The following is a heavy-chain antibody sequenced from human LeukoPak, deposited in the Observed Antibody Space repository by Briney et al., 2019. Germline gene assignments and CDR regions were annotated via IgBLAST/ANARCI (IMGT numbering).Heavy chain of an antibody. Sequence: GGSLRLSCAVPGFSFTNFWMSWVRQAPGRGLEWVANIHPEGNEKYHVESVKGRFTISRDNTKNLLFLQRNGLRVEDTAVYYCARGDAFSGDHWGQGTPVTVSS. CDR2: IHPEGNEK. V-gene: IGHV3-7*04. CDR1: GFSFTNFW. CDR3: ARGDAFSGDH. J-gene: IGHJ4*02.